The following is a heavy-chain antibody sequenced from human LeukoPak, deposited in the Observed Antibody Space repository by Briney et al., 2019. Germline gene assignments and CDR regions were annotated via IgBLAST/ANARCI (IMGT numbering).Heavy chain of an antibody. CDR1: GYTFNANY. CDR2: INPNSGET. D-gene: IGHD2-2*01. V-gene: IGHV1-2*02. CDR3: ARVGCSSTSCYSNWFDP. Sequence: ASVKVSCKASGYTFNANYIHWVRQAPGQGLEWMGWINPNSGETNYSQKFQGRVIVTRDTSISTAYMELSRLTSDDTAVYYCARVGCSSTSCYSNWFDPWGQGTLVTVSS. J-gene: IGHJ5*02.